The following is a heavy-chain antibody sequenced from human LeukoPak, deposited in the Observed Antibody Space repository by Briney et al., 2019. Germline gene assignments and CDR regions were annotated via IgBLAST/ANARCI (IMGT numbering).Heavy chain of an antibody. Sequence: GGSLRLSCAASGFTFSAYSMNWVRQAPGRGLEWVSAISSSSRSIYNADSVKGRFTISRDNAKRSLYLQMNSLRAEDTAVYYCARDRDDDSSGTIDDAFDIWGQGTMVTVSS. CDR3: ARDRDDDSSGTIDDAFDI. V-gene: IGHV3-21*01. CDR1: GFTFSAYS. D-gene: IGHD3-22*01. J-gene: IGHJ3*02. CDR2: ISSSSRSI.